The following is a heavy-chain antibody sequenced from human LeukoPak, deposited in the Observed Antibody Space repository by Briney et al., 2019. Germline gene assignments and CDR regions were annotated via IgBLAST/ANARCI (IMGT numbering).Heavy chain of an antibody. J-gene: IGHJ4*02. CDR2: IKQDGSEK. Sequence: GGSLRLSCAASGFTFSSYWMSWVRQAPGKGLEWVANIKQDGSEKYYVDSVKGRFTISRDNAKNSLYLQMNSLRAEDTAVYYCARSDYDFWSGYYGYWGQGTLVTVPS. CDR1: GFTFSSYW. V-gene: IGHV3-7*01. CDR3: ARSDYDFWSGYYGY. D-gene: IGHD3-3*01.